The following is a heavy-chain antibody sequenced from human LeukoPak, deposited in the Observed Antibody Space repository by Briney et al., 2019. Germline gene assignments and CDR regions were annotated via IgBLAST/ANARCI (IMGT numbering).Heavy chain of an antibody. CDR3: ARGGDFWSGYFYYFDY. V-gene: IGHV4-59*01. CDR2: TYYSGST. J-gene: IGHJ4*02. D-gene: IGHD3-3*01. CDR1: AGSISSNH. Sequence: SETLSLNCTGSAGSISSNHWGWIRQPHRNELKWLVYTYYSGSTNYNPSLKSRVTISVDTSKNQFSLKLSSVTAADTAVYYCARGGDFWSGYFYYFDYWGQGTLVTVSS.